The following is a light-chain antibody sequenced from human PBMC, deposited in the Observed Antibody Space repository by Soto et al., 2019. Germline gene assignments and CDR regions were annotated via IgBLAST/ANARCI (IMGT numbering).Light chain of an antibody. V-gene: IGKV1-39*01. CDR1: HDISTY. Sequence: DIQLTQSPSLLSASVGDRVTITCRASHDISTYLAWYQQKPGKAPKLLIYAASSLQSGVPSRFTGRGSGTDFTLTISSLQPEDSATYYCQQSYSTPWAFGQGTKVDIK. CDR2: AAS. CDR3: QQSYSTPWA. J-gene: IGKJ1*01.